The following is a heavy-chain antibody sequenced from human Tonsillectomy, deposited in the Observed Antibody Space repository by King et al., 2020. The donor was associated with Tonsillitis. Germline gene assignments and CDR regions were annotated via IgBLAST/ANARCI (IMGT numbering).Heavy chain of an antibody. CDR2: MYYSGTT. J-gene: IGHJ4*02. V-gene: IGHV4-39*01. Sequence: QLQESGPGLVKPSETLSLTCTVSGGSVISSSHYWGWIRQPPGKGLEWFGNMYYSGTTYYNPSLKSRVTISVDTSKNQFSLKLSSVTAADTAVYYCVRQTGTTGWFDYWGQGTLVTVSS. CDR3: VRQTGTTGWFDY. D-gene: IGHD1-1*01. CDR1: GGSVISSSHY.